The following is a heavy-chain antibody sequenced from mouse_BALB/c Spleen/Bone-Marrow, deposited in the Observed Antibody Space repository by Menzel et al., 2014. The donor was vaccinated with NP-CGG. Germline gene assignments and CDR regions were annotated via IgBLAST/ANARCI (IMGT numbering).Heavy chain of an antibody. J-gene: IGHJ2*01. CDR3: AKGGNYRYDFDY. CDR2: VNPYNDGT. V-gene: IGHV1-14*01. D-gene: IGHD2-14*01. CDR1: GYTFTGYV. Sequence: EVQLQQSGPELVKPGASVKMSCKASGYTFTGYVMHWVKQKPGQGLEWIGYVNPYNDGTKYNEKFKGMATLTSDRSSSTAYMELSSLTSEDSAVYYCAKGGNYRYDFDYWGQGTTLTVSS.